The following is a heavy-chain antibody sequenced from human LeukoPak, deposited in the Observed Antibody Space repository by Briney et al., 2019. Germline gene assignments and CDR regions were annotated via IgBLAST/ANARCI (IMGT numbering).Heavy chain of an antibody. CDR2: ISPSGDIK. J-gene: IGHJ4*02. D-gene: IGHD3-10*01. V-gene: IGHV3-23*01. Sequence: GGSLRLSCAASGFTFSTFAMIWVRQPPGKGLEWVSSISPSGDIKYYADSVKGRFTISRDNSKTMLYLEVISLTAEDTAVYYCARDDAWLRFGEWSQGTLVTVSS. CDR1: GFTFSTFA. CDR3: ARDDAWLRFGE.